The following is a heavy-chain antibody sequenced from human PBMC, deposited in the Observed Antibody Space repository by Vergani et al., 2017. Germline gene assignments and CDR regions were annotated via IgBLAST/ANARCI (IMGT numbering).Heavy chain of an antibody. Sequence: QVQLVESGGGVVQPGGSLRLSCGASGFTFSNYGMHWVRQAPGKGLEWVTFIRYDGSNTYYADSVKGRFTISRDNSKNTLCLQMNSLRPEDTAVYYCARDTVTGSRYFDYGGQGTRVTVSS. V-gene: IGHV3-30*02. D-gene: IGHD6-19*01. J-gene: IGHJ4*02. CDR2: IRYDGSNT. CDR3: ARDTVTGSRYFDY. CDR1: GFTFSNYG.